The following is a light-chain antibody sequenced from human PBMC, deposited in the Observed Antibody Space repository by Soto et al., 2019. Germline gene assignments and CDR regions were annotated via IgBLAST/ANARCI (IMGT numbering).Light chain of an antibody. CDR1: SSNIGSNT. Sequence: QSVLTQPPSASGTPGQRVTISCSGGSSNIGSNTVNWYQQLPGTAPKLLICGNNQRSSGVPDRFSGSKSGTSASLAISGLQSEDEADYSCAAWDDSLNGPVFGGGTKLTVL. CDR3: AAWDDSLNGPV. V-gene: IGLV1-44*01. CDR2: GNN. J-gene: IGLJ3*02.